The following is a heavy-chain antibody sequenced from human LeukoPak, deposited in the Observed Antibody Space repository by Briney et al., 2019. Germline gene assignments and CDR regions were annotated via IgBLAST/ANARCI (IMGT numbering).Heavy chain of an antibody. V-gene: IGHV3-30*18. CDR2: ISYDGVNK. CDR1: GFIFSSYG. J-gene: IGHJ4*02. Sequence: GGSLRLSCAASGFIFSSYGMHWVRQAPGKGLEWVAVISYDGVNKDHTDSVKGRFTISRDNSKNTLYLQMNSLRAEDTAVYHCAKGTYHYDSSGPFDYWGQGTLVTVSS. D-gene: IGHD3-22*01. CDR3: AKGTYHYDSSGPFDY.